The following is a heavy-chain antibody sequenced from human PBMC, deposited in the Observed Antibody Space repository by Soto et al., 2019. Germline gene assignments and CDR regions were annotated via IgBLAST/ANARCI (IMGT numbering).Heavy chain of an antibody. D-gene: IGHD6-13*01. V-gene: IGHV3-74*01. Sequence: EVQLVESGGGLVQPGGSLRLSCAASGFTFSSNWMHWVRQAPGKGLVWVSRINSDGSITSYADSVKGQFTISRDNAKNTLYLHMNSLSAEDTAVYYCARGSSSWYVSFDYWGQGILVTVSS. CDR2: INSDGSIT. J-gene: IGHJ4*02. CDR1: GFTFSSNW. CDR3: ARGSSSWYVSFDY.